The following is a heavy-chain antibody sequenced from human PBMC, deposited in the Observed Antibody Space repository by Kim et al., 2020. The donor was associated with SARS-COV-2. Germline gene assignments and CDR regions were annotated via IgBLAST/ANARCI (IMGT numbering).Heavy chain of an antibody. CDR1: GGTFSSYA. V-gene: IGHV1-69*13. Sequence: SVKVSCKASGGTFSSYAISWVRQAPGQGLEWMGGIIPIFGTANYAQKFQGRVTITADESTSTAYMELSSLRSEDTAVYYCASNRGATGTLGNWGQGTLVTVSS. D-gene: IGHD1-1*01. CDR2: IIPIFGTA. CDR3: ASNRGATGTLGN. J-gene: IGHJ4*02.